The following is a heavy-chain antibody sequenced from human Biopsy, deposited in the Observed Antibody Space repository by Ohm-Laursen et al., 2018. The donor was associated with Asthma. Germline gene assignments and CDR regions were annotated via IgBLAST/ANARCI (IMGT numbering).Heavy chain of an antibody. CDR1: GGTFSNFA. CDR3: ARCQVGYSSGWSLLLKKIYYSGMDV. Sequence: VSSVSVSCKAPGGTFSNFAISWVRQAPRQGLEWLGGIMTVFGTTNYAQKFQGRVTITADECTSTAYMEVTSLRSEDTAIYYCARCQVGYSSGWSLLLKKIYYSGMDVWGQGTAVTVSS. CDR2: IMTVFGTT. J-gene: IGHJ6*02. V-gene: IGHV1-69*01. D-gene: IGHD6-19*01.